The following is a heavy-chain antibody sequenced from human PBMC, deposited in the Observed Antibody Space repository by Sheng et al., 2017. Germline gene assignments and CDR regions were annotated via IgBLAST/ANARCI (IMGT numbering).Heavy chain of an antibody. D-gene: IGHD4-17*01. J-gene: IGHJ3*02. CDR1: GGSISSYY. CDR3: ASKLNGDFDAFDI. V-gene: IGHV4-59*01. CDR2: IYYSGIT. Sequence: QVQLQESGPGLVKPSETLSLTCTVSGGSISSYYWSWIRQPPGKGLEWIGYIYYSGITNYNPSLKSRVTISVDTSKNQFSLKLSSVTAADTAVYYCASKLNGDFDAFDIWGQGTMVTVSS.